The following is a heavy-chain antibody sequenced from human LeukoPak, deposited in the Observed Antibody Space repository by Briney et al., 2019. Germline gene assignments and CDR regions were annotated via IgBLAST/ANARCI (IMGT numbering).Heavy chain of an antibody. D-gene: IGHD6-19*01. V-gene: IGHV4-61*02. CDR1: GGSINSPGYY. Sequence: SETLSLTCTVSGGSINSPGYYWSCIRQAAGRGLEWLGRIYSTGRTNYNPSLKSRVVISVEKSKNQFSLNLSSVTAADTAVYYCARDLVGVVAGTPYWYFDLWGRGTLVSVSS. CDR2: IYSTGRT. J-gene: IGHJ2*01. CDR3: ARDLVGVVAGTPYWYFDL.